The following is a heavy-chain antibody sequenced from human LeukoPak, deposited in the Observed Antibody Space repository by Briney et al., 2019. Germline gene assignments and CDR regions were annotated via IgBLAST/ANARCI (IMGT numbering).Heavy chain of an antibody. CDR2: IIPIFGTA. CDR1: GGTFSSYA. Sequence: KVSCKASGGTFSSYAISWVRQAPGQGLEWMGGIIPIFGTANYAQKFQGRVTITADESTSTAYMELSSLRSEDTAVYYCARSTQARYDYVWGSYRNNYYYGMDVWGQGTTVTVSS. CDR3: ARSTQARYDYVWGSYRNNYYYGMDV. V-gene: IGHV1-69*01. D-gene: IGHD3-16*02. J-gene: IGHJ6*02.